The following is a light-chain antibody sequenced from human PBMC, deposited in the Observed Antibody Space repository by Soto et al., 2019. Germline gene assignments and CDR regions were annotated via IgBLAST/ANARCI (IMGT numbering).Light chain of an antibody. J-gene: IGKJ5*01. CDR1: QDVSSK. V-gene: IGKV3D-11*03. CDR3: QNYDSLPIT. CDR2: DAS. Sequence: EMVVTQSPATLSVSPGEIVTLSCSTSQDVSSKLAWYQQKPGQPPSLLIYDASTRATGTPARFSGSGSGTVFTLTISRLEPEDFAVFYCQNYDSLPITFGQGTRLEIK.